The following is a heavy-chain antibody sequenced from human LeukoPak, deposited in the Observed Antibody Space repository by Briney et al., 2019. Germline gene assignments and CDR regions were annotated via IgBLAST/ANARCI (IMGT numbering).Heavy chain of an antibody. CDR3: ARVLFNSGYDF. Sequence: VASVKVSCKASGYSFTGAYMHWVRQAPGQGLEWMGWINPNSGGTQFAQKFQGRVTMTRDTSISTAYMELDRLRSDDTAVYYCARVLFNSGYDFWGQGTLVTVSS. V-gene: IGHV1-2*02. CDR2: INPNSGGT. D-gene: IGHD2-21*01. CDR1: GYSFTGAY. J-gene: IGHJ4*02.